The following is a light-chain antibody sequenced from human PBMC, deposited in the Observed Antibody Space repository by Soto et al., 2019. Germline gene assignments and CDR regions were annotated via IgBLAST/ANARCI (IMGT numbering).Light chain of an antibody. CDR3: QVWDSSSDQYV. J-gene: IGLJ1*01. Sequence: SYELTQPPSVSVAPGQTARISCGGNNIGDKNVHWYQQRPGQAPVLVIYDDSDRPSGIAERLSGSNSGNTATLTINRVEAGDEADYFCQVWDSSSDQYVFGPGTKLTVL. V-gene: IGLV3-21*02. CDR1: NIGDKN. CDR2: DDS.